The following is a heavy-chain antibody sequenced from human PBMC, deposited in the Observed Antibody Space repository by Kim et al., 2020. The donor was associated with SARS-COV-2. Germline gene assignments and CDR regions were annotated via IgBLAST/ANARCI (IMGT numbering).Heavy chain of an antibody. CDR1: GFTFDSYG. D-gene: IGHD2-2*01. Sequence: GGSLRLSCGASGFTFDSYGMSWVRQGPGKGLEWVSGISGSGEDTYYADSVKGRFTVSRDNSKDTVYLGMNSLRADDTAVYYCVKSLYQPRARWTVPMDWGQGTLVTVSS. CDR3: VKSLYQPRARWTVPMD. V-gene: IGHV3-23*01. J-gene: IGHJ4*02. CDR2: ISGSGEDT.